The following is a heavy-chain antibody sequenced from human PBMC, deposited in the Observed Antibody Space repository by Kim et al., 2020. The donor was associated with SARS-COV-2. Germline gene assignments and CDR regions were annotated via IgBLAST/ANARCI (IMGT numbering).Heavy chain of an antibody. CDR3: ARAYYGSAASFDY. CDR2: VYPYYSDT. V-gene: IGHV5-51*01. J-gene: IGHJ4*02. Sequence: GESLKISCKASGYSFPSHFIGWVRQIPGEGLGWVAMVYPYYSDTKYRYSPSFEGPVTISADTSISTAFLQWSSLKASDTAMYYCARAYYGSAASFDYWAQGTLVTVSS. D-gene: IGHD3-10*01. CDR1: GYSFPSHF.